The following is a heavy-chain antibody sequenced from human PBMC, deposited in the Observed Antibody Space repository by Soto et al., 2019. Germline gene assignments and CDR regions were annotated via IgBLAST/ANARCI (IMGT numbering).Heavy chain of an antibody. D-gene: IGHD2-8*01. CDR1: GGSISSGDYY. Sequence: PSATLSLTCTVSGGSISSGDYYWSWIRQPPGKGLEWIGYIYYSGSTYYNPSLKSRVTISVDTSKNQFSLKLSSVTAADTAVYYCARDLDCTNGVCHGWFDPWGQGTLVTVSS. V-gene: IGHV4-30-4*01. CDR3: ARDLDCTNGVCHGWFDP. J-gene: IGHJ5*02. CDR2: IYYSGST.